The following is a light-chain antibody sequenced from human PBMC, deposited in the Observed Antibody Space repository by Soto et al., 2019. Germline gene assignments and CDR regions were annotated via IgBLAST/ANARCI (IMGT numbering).Light chain of an antibody. V-gene: IGLV2-14*01. J-gene: IGLJ2*01. CDR1: SSDVGYYNY. Sequence: QSALTQPASVSGSPGQSITISCTGTSSDVGYYNYVSWYQHHPGKAPKVMIYEVSNRPSGVSNRFSGSKSGTTASLTISGLQAEDEADYYCSSYTMTTTVVFGGGTKLTVL. CDR3: SSYTMTTTVV. CDR2: EVS.